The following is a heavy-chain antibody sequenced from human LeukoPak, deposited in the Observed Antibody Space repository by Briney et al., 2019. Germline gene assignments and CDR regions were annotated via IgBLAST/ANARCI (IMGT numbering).Heavy chain of an antibody. D-gene: IGHD3-22*01. CDR3: ASSLYYYDSSVDAFDI. Sequence: AVNVSCKASGYTFTSYGISWVRQAPGQGLEWMGWISAYNGNTNYAQRLQGRVTMTTDTSTSTAYMELRSLRSHDTAVYYCASSLYYYDSSVDAFDIWGQGTMVTVSS. J-gene: IGHJ3*02. V-gene: IGHV1-18*01. CDR1: GYTFTSYG. CDR2: ISAYNGNT.